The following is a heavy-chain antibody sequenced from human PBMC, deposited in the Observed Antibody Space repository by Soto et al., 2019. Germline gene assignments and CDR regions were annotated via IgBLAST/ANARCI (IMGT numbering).Heavy chain of an antibody. CDR3: AKDLKQLVPVYYFDY. D-gene: IGHD6-13*01. CDR1: GFTFSSYA. Sequence: PGGSLRLSCAASGFTFSSYAMRWVRQAPGKGLEWVSAISGSGGSTYYADSVKGRFTISRDNSKNTLYLQMNSLRAEDTAVYYCAKDLKQLVPVYYFDYWGQGTLVTVSS. V-gene: IGHV3-23*01. J-gene: IGHJ4*02. CDR2: ISGSGGST.